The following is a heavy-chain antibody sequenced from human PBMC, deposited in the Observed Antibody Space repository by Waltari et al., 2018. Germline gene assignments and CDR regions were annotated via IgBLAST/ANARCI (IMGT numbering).Heavy chain of an antibody. J-gene: IGHJ5*02. CDR1: GYTFTSYC. CDR2: MKPSGGST. V-gene: IGHV1-46*01. D-gene: IGHD5-12*01. CDR3: SRETSKWLVDP. Sequence: VQLVQSGAEVKKPGASVKVSCKASGYTFTSYCRHWVRQAPGQGLEWMGIMKPSGGSTSYEQKFQGGVAMTWDTSSSTVFMELSRLGSEDAAGYYCSRETSKWLVDPWGQGTLVTVSS.